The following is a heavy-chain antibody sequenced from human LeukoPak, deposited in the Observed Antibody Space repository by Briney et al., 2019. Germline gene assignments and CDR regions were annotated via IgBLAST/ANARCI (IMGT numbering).Heavy chain of an antibody. CDR1: GFTFSSYA. J-gene: IGHJ4*02. V-gene: IGHV3-23*01. Sequence: GGSLRLSCAASGFTFSSYAMSWVRQAPGKGLEWVSAISGSGGSTYYADSVKGRFTISRDNSKNTLYPQMNSLRAEDTAVYYCAKDRDPGYSSSWYDYWGQGTLVTVSS. CDR3: AKDRDPGYSSSWYDY. CDR2: ISGSGGST. D-gene: IGHD6-13*01.